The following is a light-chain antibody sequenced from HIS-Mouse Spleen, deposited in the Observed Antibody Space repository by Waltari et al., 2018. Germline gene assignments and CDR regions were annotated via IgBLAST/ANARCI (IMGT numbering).Light chain of an antibody. CDR2: EDS. J-gene: IGLJ2*01. V-gene: IGLV3-10*01. CDR3: YATDSSGNHRV. CDR1: ALPKKY. Sequence: SYELTQPPSVSVSPGQTARITCSGDALPKKYAYWYQQKSGQAPVLAIYEDSKRPSGSPEGFSGSSSVTMATLTISGAQVEDEADYYCYATDSSGNHRVFGGGTKLTVL.